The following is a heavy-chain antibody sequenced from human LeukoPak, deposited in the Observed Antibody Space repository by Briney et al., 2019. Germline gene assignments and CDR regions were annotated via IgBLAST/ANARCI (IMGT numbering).Heavy chain of an antibody. D-gene: IGHD1-20*01. Sequence: PGGSLRLSCAASGFTFSSYSMNWVRQAPGKGLEWVSSISTSSTYIYYADSVKGRFTISRDNAKNSLYLQMNSLRAEDTAVYYCARDPPFVIGTTFFDYWGQGTLVTVSS. V-gene: IGHV3-21*01. CDR3: ARDPPFVIGTTFFDY. CDR1: GFTFSSYS. CDR2: ISTSSTYI. J-gene: IGHJ4*02.